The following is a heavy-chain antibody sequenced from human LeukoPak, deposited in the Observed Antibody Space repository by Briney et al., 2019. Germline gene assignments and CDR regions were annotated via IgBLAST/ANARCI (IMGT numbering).Heavy chain of an antibody. CDR3: ATNDILTGYYLDY. CDR2: IKPNSGAT. Sequence: ASVKVSCKASGLTFTCYFIHWVRQAPGQGLQWMGWIKPNSGATNYAQKFQGRVTMTRDTSISTAYMELSRLRSDDTAMYYCATNDILTGYYLDYWGLGTLVTVSS. V-gene: IGHV1-2*02. CDR1: GLTFTCYF. D-gene: IGHD3-9*01. J-gene: IGHJ4*02.